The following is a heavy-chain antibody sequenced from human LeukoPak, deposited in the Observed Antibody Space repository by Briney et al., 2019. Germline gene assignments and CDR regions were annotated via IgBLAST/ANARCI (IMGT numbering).Heavy chain of an antibody. CDR2: INPNSGGT. Sequence: ASVKVSCKASGYTFTGYYMHWVRQAPGQGLEWMGWINPNSGGTNYAQKFQGRVTMTRDTSISTAYMELSRLRSDDTAVYYCARSWNDWEVVGYWGQGTLVTLSS. CDR3: ARSWNDWEVVGY. CDR1: GYTFTGYY. J-gene: IGHJ4*02. D-gene: IGHD1-1*01. V-gene: IGHV1-2*02.